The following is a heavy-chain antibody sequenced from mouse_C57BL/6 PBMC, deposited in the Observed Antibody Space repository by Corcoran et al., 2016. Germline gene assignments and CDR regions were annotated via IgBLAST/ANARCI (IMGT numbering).Heavy chain of an antibody. D-gene: IGHD2-3*01. CDR1: GYTFTNYG. V-gene: IGHV9-3*01. CDR3: ATLYDGYPY. Sequence: QIQLVQSGPELKKPGETVKISCKASGYTFTNYGMSWVKQAPGKGLKWMGWINTYSGVPTYADDFKGRFAFSLETSASTAYLQINNLKNEDTATYFCATLYDGYPYWGQGTTLTVSS. CDR2: INTYSGVP. J-gene: IGHJ2*01.